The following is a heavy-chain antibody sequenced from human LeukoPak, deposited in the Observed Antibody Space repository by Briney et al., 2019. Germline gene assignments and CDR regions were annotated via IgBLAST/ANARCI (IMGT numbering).Heavy chain of an antibody. V-gene: IGHV4-39*07. CDR3: ARVRIAAAGTFDDMH. Sequence: PSETLSLTCTVSGGSISSSSYYWGWIRQPPGKGLEWIGSIYYSGSTYYNPSLKSRVTISVDTSKNQFSLKLSSVTAADTAVYYCARVRIAAAGTFDDMHRGQGTLVTVSS. J-gene: IGHJ4*02. CDR2: IYYSGST. CDR1: GGSISSSSYY. D-gene: IGHD6-13*01.